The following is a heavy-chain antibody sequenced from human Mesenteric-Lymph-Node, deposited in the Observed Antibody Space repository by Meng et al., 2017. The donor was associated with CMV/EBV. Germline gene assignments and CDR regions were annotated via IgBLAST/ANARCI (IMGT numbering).Heavy chain of an antibody. CDR1: GFTFSSYG. J-gene: IGHJ4*02. CDR2: IRYDGSNK. Sequence: GESLKISCAASGFTFSSYGMHWVRQAPGKGLEWVAFIRYDGSNKYYADSVKGRFTISRDNSKNTLYLQMNSLRAEDTAVYYCAKDLHPLLVTRGDYWGQGTLVTVSS. D-gene: IGHD4-11*01. V-gene: IGHV3-30*02. CDR3: AKDLHPLLVTRGDY.